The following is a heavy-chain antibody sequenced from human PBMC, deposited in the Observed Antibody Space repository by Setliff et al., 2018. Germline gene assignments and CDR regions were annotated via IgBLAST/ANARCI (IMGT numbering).Heavy chain of an antibody. CDR2: INPSGGST. CDR1: GYTFTSYY. Sequence: ASVKVSCKASGYTFTSYYMHWVRQAPGQGLEWMGIINPSGGSTSYAQKFQGRVTMTRDTSTSTVYMELSSLRSEDTAVYYCASGTPHKWLVHDYYYYGKDVWGQGTTVTVSS. V-gene: IGHV1-46*01. J-gene: IGHJ6*02. CDR3: ASGTPHKWLVHDYYYYGKDV. D-gene: IGHD6-19*01.